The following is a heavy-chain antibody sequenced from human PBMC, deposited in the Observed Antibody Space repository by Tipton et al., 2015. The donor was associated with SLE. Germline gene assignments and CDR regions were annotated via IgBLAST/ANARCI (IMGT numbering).Heavy chain of an antibody. CDR3: ARDTYYYDSSGADAFDI. CDR1: GGSFSGYY. Sequence: TLSLTCAVYGGSFSGYYWSWIRQPPGKGLEWIGEINHSGSTNYNPSLKSRVTISVDTSKNQFSLKLSSVTAADTAVYYCARDTYYYDSSGADAFDIWGQGTMVTVSS. V-gene: IGHV4-34*01. D-gene: IGHD3-22*01. J-gene: IGHJ3*02. CDR2: INHSGST.